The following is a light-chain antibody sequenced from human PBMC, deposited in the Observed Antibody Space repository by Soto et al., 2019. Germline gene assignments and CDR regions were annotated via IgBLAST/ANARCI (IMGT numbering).Light chain of an antibody. J-gene: IGKJ1*01. CDR2: EAS. CDR3: QQRSNWPWA. V-gene: IGKV3-11*01. Sequence: EIVLTQSPATLSLSPVERATLSCRASESVSTFLAWYQQTPGQAPRLLIYEASSRATGIPARFSGGGSGTVFTLTISRLEPEDFAVYYCQQRSNWPWAFGQGTKVDIK. CDR1: ESVSTF.